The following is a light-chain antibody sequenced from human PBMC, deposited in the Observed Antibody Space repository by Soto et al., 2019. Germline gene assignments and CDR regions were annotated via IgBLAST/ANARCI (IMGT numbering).Light chain of an antibody. V-gene: IGKV3-11*01. CDR2: DAS. J-gene: IGKJ5*01. CDR1: ESVTDY. Sequence: SVLTQSPATLSFSPWEIVTLSCRASESVTDYLAWYQQKPGQAPRLLVYDASRRATGIPARFSGSGSGADFTLTISTLEPEDFAVYYCQQRSSWPITFGQGTRLEIK. CDR3: QQRSSWPIT.